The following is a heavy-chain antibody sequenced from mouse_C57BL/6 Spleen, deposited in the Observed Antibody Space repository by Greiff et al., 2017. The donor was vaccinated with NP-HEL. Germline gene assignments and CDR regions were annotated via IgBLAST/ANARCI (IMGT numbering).Heavy chain of an antibody. Sequence: DVKLQESGAELVRPGASVKLSCTASGFNIKDDYMHWVKQRPEQGLEWIGWIDPENGDTEYASKFQGKATITADTSSNTAYLQLSSLTSEDTAVYYCTTGDYGSSYGAYWGQGTLVTVSA. CDR3: TTGDYGSSYGAY. V-gene: IGHV14-4*01. CDR2: IDPENGDT. D-gene: IGHD1-1*01. CDR1: GFNIKDDY. J-gene: IGHJ3*01.